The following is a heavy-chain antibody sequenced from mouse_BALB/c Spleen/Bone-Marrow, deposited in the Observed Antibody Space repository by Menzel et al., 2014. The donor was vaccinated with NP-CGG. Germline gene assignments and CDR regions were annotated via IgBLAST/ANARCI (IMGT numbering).Heavy chain of an antibody. Sequence: QVQLQQSGAELARPGASVKMSCKASGYPFTSSTIQWVNQRPGQGLEWIGYISPRNEYIDYNQKFKDKTTLTADKSSSTAYIQRSSRTSEDSGVYYCAREARTGAWCPNGGQGTLVTVSA. D-gene: IGHD4-1*01. J-gene: IGHJ3*01. CDR2: ISPRNEYI. CDR3: AREARTGAWCPN. V-gene: IGHV1-4*02. CDR1: GYPFTSST.